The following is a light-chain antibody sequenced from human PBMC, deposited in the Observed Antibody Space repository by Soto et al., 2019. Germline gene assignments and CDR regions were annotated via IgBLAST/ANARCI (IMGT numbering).Light chain of an antibody. CDR1: QSISRN. CDR2: AAS. CDR3: QHSYTTVSIT. J-gene: IGKJ5*01. V-gene: IGKV1-39*01. Sequence: DIQMTQSPSSLSASVGDRVTITFRASQSISRNLNWYQHKPGTAPNLLIYAASSLQNGVPSRFSCGGSGTEFTLSISRLHTEDFGTYYCQHSYTTVSITCGQGTRLEIK.